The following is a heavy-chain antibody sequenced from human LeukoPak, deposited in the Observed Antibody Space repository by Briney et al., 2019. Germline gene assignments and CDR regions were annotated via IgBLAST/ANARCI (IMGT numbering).Heavy chain of an antibody. CDR1: GFTFSDYA. Sequence: HAGGSLRLSCAASGFTFSDYAMNWVRQAPGKGLEWVSTFKTNYNQVYYAESVRGRFTISTDNSKNTAYLQMNSLRVEDTALYYCARSVPDYTRFDFWGQGALVTVSS. V-gene: IGHV3-23*05. CDR2: FKTNYNQV. D-gene: IGHD4-11*01. CDR3: ARSVPDYTRFDF. J-gene: IGHJ4*02.